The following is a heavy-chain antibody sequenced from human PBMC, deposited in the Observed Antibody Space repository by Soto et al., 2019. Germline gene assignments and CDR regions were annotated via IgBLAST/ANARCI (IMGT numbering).Heavy chain of an antibody. Sequence: PGESLKISCKGSGYSFTNYWIGWVRQMPGKGLEWMGIIYPGDSDTRYSPSFQGQVTIPADKSISTAYLQWSSLKASDTAIYYCARHLVEYSSSSPLAYWGHGTLVTVSS. CDR1: GYSFTNYW. CDR2: IYPGDSDT. CDR3: ARHLVEYSSSSPLAY. V-gene: IGHV5-51*01. J-gene: IGHJ4*01. D-gene: IGHD6-6*01.